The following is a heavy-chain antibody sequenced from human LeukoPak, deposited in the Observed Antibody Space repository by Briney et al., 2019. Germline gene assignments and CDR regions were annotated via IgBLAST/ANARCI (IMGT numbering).Heavy chain of an antibody. CDR1: GGSISSGGYS. V-gene: IGHV4-30-2*01. CDR3: ASYRTVPMVTTSSYGMDV. J-gene: IGHJ6*02. CDR2: IYHSGST. Sequence: SETLSLTCAVSGGSISSGGYSWSWIRQPPGKGLEWIGYIYHSGSTYYNPSLKSRVTISLDRSKNQFSLKLSSVTAADTAVYYCASYRTVPMVTTSSYGMDVWGQGATVTVSS. D-gene: IGHD4-17*01.